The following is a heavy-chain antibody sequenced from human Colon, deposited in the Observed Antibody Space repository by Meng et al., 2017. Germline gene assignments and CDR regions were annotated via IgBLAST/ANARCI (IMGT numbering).Heavy chain of an antibody. CDR3: ARNYYNSSGFYYGAFDV. V-gene: IGHV2-70*04. J-gene: IGHJ3*01. CDR2: IDWDDDK. D-gene: IGHD3-22*01. Sequence: SGPTLVKPTQTLILTCTFSGLSLNIAKMRVSWIRQTPGKALEWLARIDWDDDKFYSTSLKTRLTISKDTSKSQVVLTMTNVVPADTATYFCARNYYNSSGFYYGAFDVWGQGTVVTVSS. CDR1: GLSLNIAKMR.